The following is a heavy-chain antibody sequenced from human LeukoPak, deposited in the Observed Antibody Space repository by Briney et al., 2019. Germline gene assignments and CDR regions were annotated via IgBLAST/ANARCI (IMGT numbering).Heavy chain of an antibody. V-gene: IGHV4-39*07. Sequence: SETLSLTCTVSGGSISSSSYYWGWIRQPPGKGLEWIGEINHSGSTNYNPSLKSRVTISVDTSKNQFSLKLSSVTAADTAVYYCARGPAAGSLDYWGQGTLVTVSS. D-gene: IGHD6-13*01. J-gene: IGHJ4*02. CDR1: GGSISSSSYY. CDR3: ARGPAAGSLDY. CDR2: INHSGST.